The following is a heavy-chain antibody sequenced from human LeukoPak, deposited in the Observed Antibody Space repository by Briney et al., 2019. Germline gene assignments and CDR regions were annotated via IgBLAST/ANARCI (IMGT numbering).Heavy chain of an antibody. CDR2: INHSGST. J-gene: IGHJ3*02. V-gene: IGHV4-34*01. CDR3: ASIEYLDAFDI. Sequence: SETLSLTCAVYGGSFSGYHWSWIRQPPGKGLEWIGEINHSGSTNYNPSLKSRVTISVDTSKNQFSLKLSSVTAADTAVYYCASIEYLDAFDIWGQGTVVTVSS. CDR1: GGSFSGYH. D-gene: IGHD2-2*01.